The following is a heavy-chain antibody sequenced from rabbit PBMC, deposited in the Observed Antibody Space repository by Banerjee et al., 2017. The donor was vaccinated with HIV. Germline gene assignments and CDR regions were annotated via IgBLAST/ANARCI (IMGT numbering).Heavy chain of an antibody. V-gene: IGHV1S40*01. CDR1: GFSLNSGYD. J-gene: IGHJ6*01. D-gene: IGHD8-1*01. Sequence: QSLEESGGDLVKPGASLTLTCTASGFSLNSGYDMCWVRQAPGKGLEWIACIYAGSSGSTYSATWAKGRFTISKTSSTTVTLQMTSLTVADTATYFCARDTGSSFSSYGMDLWGPGTLVT. CDR2: IYAGSSGST. CDR3: ARDTGSSFSSYGMDL.